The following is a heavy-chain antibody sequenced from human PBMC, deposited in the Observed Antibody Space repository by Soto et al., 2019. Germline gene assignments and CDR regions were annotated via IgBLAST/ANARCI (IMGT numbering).Heavy chain of an antibody. CDR3: ASTPELRYSSSQTPSSNRPY. D-gene: IGHD6-13*01. Sequence: GASVKVSCKASGGTFSSYAISWVRQAPGQGLEWMGGIIPIFGTANYAQKFQGRVTITADESTSTAYMELSSLRSEDTAVYYCASTPELRYSSSQTPSSNRPYWGQGTLVTVSS. V-gene: IGHV1-69*13. CDR1: GGTFSSYA. J-gene: IGHJ4*02. CDR2: IIPIFGTA.